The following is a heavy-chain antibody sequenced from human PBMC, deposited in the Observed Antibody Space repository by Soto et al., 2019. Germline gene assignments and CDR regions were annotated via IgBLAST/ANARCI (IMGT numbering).Heavy chain of an antibody. CDR2: ISDDGTNK. CDR1: GFTFSSFA. CDR3: ARETDSSSAYFDY. V-gene: IGHV3-30*04. Sequence: GGSLRLSCKGSGFTFSSFAIQWVRQAPGKGLEWVAAISDDGTNKYTADSVKGRFTISRDNSRNTVYLQVNSLRAEDTAVYYCARETDSSSAYFDYWGQGTLVTVSS. D-gene: IGHD6-6*01. J-gene: IGHJ4*02.